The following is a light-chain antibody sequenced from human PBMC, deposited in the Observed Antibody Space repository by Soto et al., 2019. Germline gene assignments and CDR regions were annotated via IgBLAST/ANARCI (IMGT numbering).Light chain of an antibody. CDR1: QSVSSNY. CDR3: QHYGRGPET. Sequence: IVLTQSPGTLSFSPGERATLSCRASQSVSSNYLAWYQQKPGQAPRLLIYGASSRATGIPDRFSGSGSGEDFTLTISRLEPEACAVYYCQHYGRGPETLGQGTRVEIX. J-gene: IGKJ1*01. V-gene: IGKV3-20*01. CDR2: GAS.